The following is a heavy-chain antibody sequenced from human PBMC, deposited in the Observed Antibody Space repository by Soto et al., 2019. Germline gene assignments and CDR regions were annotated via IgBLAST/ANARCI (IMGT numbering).Heavy chain of an antibody. CDR2: IIPMLDSA. CDR3: ARTYHYDRSDKTSFYYGMDV. V-gene: IGHV1-69*13. J-gene: IGHJ6*02. CDR1: GGTFDNYA. D-gene: IGHD3-22*01. Sequence: QVQLVQSGAEVKKPGSSVKDSCKASGGTFDNYAITWVRQAPGQGLEWMAGIIPMLDSANYAEKFQDRVTIPADASPSTAYVEVRSLRSEYKAVYYCARTYHYDRSDKTSFYYGMDVWGQGTTVTVSS.